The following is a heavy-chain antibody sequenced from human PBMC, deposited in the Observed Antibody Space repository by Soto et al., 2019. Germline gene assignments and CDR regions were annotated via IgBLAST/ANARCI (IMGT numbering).Heavy chain of an antibody. D-gene: IGHD3-3*01. J-gene: IGHJ5*02. CDR3: ARDLESVVFGVRDNWFDP. Sequence: EVQLVESGGGLVQPGGSLRLSCAASGFTFSSYSMNWVRQAPGKGLEWVSYISSSSSTIYYADSVKGRFTISRDNAKNSLYLQMNSLRDEDTAVYYCARDLESVVFGVRDNWFDPWGQGTLVTVSS. CDR1: GFTFSSYS. CDR2: ISSSSSTI. V-gene: IGHV3-48*02.